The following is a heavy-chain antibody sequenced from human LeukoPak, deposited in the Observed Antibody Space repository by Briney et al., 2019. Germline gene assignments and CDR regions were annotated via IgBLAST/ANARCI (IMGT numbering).Heavy chain of an antibody. CDR3: AREGEEQQLALDY. Sequence: ASVKVSCKASGYTFTSYDINWVRPATGQGLEWMGWMNPNSGNTGYAQKFQGRVTMTRNTSISTAYMGLSSLRSEDTAVYYCAREGEEQQLALDYWGQGTLVTVSS. V-gene: IGHV1-8*01. J-gene: IGHJ4*02. D-gene: IGHD6-13*01. CDR1: GYTFTSYD. CDR2: MNPNSGNT.